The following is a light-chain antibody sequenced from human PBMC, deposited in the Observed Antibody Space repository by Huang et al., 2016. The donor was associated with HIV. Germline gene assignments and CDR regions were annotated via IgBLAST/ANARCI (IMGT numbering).Light chain of an antibody. CDR2: DAS. CDR1: QSVSSSY. CDR3: QQYGSSPPPIT. Sequence: EIVLTQSPATLSLSPGERATLSCGASQSVSSSYLAWYQQKPGLAPRLLIYDASSRATGIPDRFSGSGSGTDCTLTISRLEPEDFAVYYCQQYGSSPPPITFGQGTRLEIK. J-gene: IGKJ5*01. V-gene: IGKV3D-20*01.